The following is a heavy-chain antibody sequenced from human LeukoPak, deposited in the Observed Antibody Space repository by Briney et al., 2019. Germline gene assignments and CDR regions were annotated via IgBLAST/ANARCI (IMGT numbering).Heavy chain of an antibody. J-gene: IGHJ6*02. Sequence: GGSLRLSCAASGFTFSSYSMNWVRQAPGKGLEWVSSISSSSSYIYYADSVKGRFTISRDNAKNSLYLQMNSLRAEDTAVYCCARDVGGEYQLLGYYYYGMDVWGQGTTVTVSS. CDR2: ISSSSSYI. CDR3: ARDVGGEYQLLGYYYYGMDV. CDR1: GFTFSSYS. D-gene: IGHD2-2*01. V-gene: IGHV3-21*01.